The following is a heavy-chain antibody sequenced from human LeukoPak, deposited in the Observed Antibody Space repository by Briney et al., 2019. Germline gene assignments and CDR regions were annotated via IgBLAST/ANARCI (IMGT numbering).Heavy chain of an antibody. D-gene: IGHD3-22*01. J-gene: IGHJ4*02. CDR3: ARGERFSSGFESVGGDY. CDR2: ISYDGSNK. CDR1: GFTFSSYA. V-gene: IGHV3-30-3*01. Sequence: PGRSLRLSCAASGFTFSSYAMHWVRQAPGKGLEWVAVISYDGSNKYYADSVKGRFTISRDNSKNTLYLQVNSLRPEDTAVYYCARGERFSSGFESVGGDYWGQGTLVTVSS.